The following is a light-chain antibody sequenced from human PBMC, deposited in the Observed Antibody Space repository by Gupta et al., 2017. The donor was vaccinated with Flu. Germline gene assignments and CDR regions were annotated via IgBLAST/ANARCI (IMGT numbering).Light chain of an antibody. J-gene: IGKJ5*01. CDR1: QSLSSY. Sequence: EIVLTQSPATLSLSPGERATLSCRASQSLSSYLAWYQQKPGQAPRLLIYDATNRATGIPARFSGSGSGTDLTLTISSLEPEDFAVYYCQQRSNWPAFGQGTRLETK. CDR3: QQRSNWPA. V-gene: IGKV3-11*01. CDR2: DAT.